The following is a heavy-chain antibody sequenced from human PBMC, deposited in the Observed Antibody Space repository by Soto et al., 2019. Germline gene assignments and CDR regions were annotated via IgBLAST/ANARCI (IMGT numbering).Heavy chain of an antibody. V-gene: IGHV4-39*01. Sequence: PSETLSLTCTVSGGSISSGDYYWRWIRPPPGKGLEWIGYIYYSGSTYYNPSLKSRVTISVDTSKNQFSLKLSSVTAADTAVYYCARHAGDCSGGSCYGRYYFDYWGQGTLVTVSS. CDR3: ARHAGDCSGGSCYGRYYFDY. CDR2: IYYSGST. CDR1: GGSISSGDYY. J-gene: IGHJ4*02. D-gene: IGHD2-15*01.